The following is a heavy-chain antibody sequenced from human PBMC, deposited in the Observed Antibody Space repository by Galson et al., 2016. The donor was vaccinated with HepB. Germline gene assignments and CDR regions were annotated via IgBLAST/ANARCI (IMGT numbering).Heavy chain of an antibody. CDR1: GFTFNNYA. Sequence: SLRLSCAASGFTFNNYAMNWVRQAPGKGLEWVSAISSTGGSTYYADSVKGRFTISRDNSKNTLYLQINRLRADDTAVYYCAKDRRWEDYTDYGGYSYAMDVWGQGTTVTVSS. V-gene: IGHV3-23*01. D-gene: IGHD4-11*01. J-gene: IGHJ6*02. CDR3: AKDRRWEDYTDYGGYSYAMDV. CDR2: ISSTGGST.